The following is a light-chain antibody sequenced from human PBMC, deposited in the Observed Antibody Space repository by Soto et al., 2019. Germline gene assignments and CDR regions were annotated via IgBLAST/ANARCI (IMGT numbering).Light chain of an antibody. CDR3: NSYTTLSNRG. V-gene: IGLV2-14*01. CDR2: EVT. J-gene: IGLJ1*01. CDR1: STDIGAYNY. Sequence: QSVLTQPASVSGSPGQSITISCTGTSTDIGAYNYVSWYQQHPGKAPKLLIYEVTNRPSGVSNRFSGSKSGNTASLTISGLQTEDEANYYCNSYTTLSNRGFGTGTKSPS.